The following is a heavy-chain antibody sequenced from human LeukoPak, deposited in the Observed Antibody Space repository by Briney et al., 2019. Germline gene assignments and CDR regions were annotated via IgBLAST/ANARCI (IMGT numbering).Heavy chain of an antibody. J-gene: IGHJ6*03. V-gene: IGHV3-23*01. Sequence: GGSLRLSCAASGFTLSSYAMSWVRQAPGKGLEWVSSISASGGSTNYADSVKGRFTISRDNSKNTVYLQMNSLRAEDTAVYYCAKVMKGSERLTMVRGVIIKTAGLYYMDVWGKGTTVTVS. CDR2: ISASGGST. CDR1: GFTLSSYA. CDR3: AKVMKGSERLTMVRGVIIKTAGLYYMDV. D-gene: IGHD3-10*01.